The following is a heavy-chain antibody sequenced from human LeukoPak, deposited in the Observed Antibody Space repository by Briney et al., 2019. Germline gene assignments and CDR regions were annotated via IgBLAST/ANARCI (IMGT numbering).Heavy chain of an antibody. CDR3: AKGERRGVLYNWFDP. D-gene: IGHD3-10*01. V-gene: IGHV3-23*03. CDR1: GFTFDDYG. Sequence: PGGSLRLSCTASGFTFDDYGMNWVRRAPGKGLEWVSLIYSGGSTYYADSVKGRFTISRDNSKSTLYLQMNSLRAEDTAVYYCAKGERRGVLYNWFDPWGQGTLVTVSS. J-gene: IGHJ5*02. CDR2: IYSGGST.